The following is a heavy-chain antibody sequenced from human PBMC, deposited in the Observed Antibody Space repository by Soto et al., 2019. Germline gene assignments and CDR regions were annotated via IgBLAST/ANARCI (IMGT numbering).Heavy chain of an antibody. CDR1: GYTFTGYY. CDR2: INPNSGDA. V-gene: IGHV1-2*02. J-gene: IGHJ4*02. D-gene: IGHD6-6*01. Sequence: GASVKVSCKTSGYTFTGYYIHWVRQAPGQGLEWMGWINPNSGDAKYAQKFQGRVTMTRDPPTAYMQLSTLSSDDTAVYYCARSLSTIGARPDYWGQGTLVTVSS. CDR3: ARSLSTIGARPDY.